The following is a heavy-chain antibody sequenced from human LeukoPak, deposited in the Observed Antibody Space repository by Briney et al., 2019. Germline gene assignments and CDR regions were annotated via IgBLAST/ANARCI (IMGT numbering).Heavy chain of an antibody. J-gene: IGHJ6*04. V-gene: IGHV3-21*01. CDR2: ISSSSSYI. D-gene: IGHD3-10*02. Sequence: GGSLRLSCAASGFTFSSYWMTWVRQAPGQGLEWVSSISSSSSYIYYADSVKGRFTISRDNAKNSLYLLMNSLRAEDTAVYYCAELGITMIGGVWGKGTTVTISS. CDR3: AELGITMIGGV. CDR1: GFTFSSYW.